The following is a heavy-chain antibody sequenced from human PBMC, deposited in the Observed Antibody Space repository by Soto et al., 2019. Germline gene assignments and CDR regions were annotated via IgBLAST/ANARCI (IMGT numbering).Heavy chain of an antibody. CDR2: IYHSGST. D-gene: IGHD3-10*01. V-gene: IGHV4-30-2*01. J-gene: IGHJ5*02. Sequence: PXETLSLTCAVSGRSMSSGGCSWSWIRQPPGKGLEWIGYIYHSGSTYYNPSLKSRVTISVDRSKNQFSLKLSSVTAADTAVYYCARVRITMVRGHNWFDPWGQGTLVTVSS. CDR1: GRSMSSGGCS. CDR3: ARVRITMVRGHNWFDP.